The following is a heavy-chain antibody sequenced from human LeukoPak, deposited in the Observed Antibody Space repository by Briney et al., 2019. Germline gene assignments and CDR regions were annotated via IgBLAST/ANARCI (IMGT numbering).Heavy chain of an antibody. CDR1: GGSISSGGYY. CDR2: IYYSGST. J-gene: IGHJ4*02. D-gene: IGHD3-10*01. Sequence: SQTLSLTCTVSGGSISSGGYYWSWIRQHPGKGQEWIGYIYYSGSTYYNPSLKSRVTISVDTSKNQFSLKLSSVTAADTAVYYCARGRSWFQHRGRNYYFDYWGQGTLVTVSS. CDR3: ARGRSWFQHRGRNYYFDY. V-gene: IGHV4-31*03.